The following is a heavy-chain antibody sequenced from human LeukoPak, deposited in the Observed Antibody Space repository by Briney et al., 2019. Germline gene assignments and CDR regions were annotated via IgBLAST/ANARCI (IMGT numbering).Heavy chain of an antibody. Sequence: RSETLSLTCAVSGYSISSGYYWGWIRQPPGKGLEWIGSVYHSGSTYYNPSLKSRVTISVDTSKTQFPLKLSSVTAADTAVYYCARDSTKYSGSFLDYWGQGTLVTVSS. V-gene: IGHV4-38-2*02. CDR3: ARDSTKYSGSFLDY. CDR1: GYSISSGYY. D-gene: IGHD1-26*01. J-gene: IGHJ4*02. CDR2: VYHSGST.